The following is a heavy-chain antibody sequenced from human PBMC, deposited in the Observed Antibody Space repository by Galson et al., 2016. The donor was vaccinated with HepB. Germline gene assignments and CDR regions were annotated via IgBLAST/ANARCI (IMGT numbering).Heavy chain of an antibody. V-gene: IGHV1-3*01. J-gene: IGHJ4*02. CDR1: GYSFTTYA. D-gene: IGHD1-1*01. CDR3: VKDRSGADWNDIVFDF. Sequence: SVKVSCKASGYSFTTYAMHWVRQAPGQRLEWMGWINPGNGDTKNSEKFQDRVTITRDTSASAAYMELRSLRFEDTAVYHCVKDRSGADWNDIVFDFWGQGTLVTVSS. CDR2: INPGNGDT.